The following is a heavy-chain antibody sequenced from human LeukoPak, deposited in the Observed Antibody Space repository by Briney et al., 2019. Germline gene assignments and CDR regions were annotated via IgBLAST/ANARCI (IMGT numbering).Heavy chain of an antibody. Sequence: GGSLRLSCEASGFTFTNYGFPWVRQAPGKGLEWVALIYHDGSIQYYADSVRGRFTISRDNSKNTLYLQMDSLRAEDTAVCYCARDLRLGANDHRGPGTLVTVSS. CDR3: ARDLRLGANDH. CDR1: GFTFTNYG. J-gene: IGHJ5*02. D-gene: IGHD1-26*01. CDR2: IYHDGSIQ. V-gene: IGHV3-33*01.